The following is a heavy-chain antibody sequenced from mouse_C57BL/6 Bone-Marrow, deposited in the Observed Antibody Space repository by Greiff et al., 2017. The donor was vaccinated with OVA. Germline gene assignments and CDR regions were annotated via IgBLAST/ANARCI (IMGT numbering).Heavy chain of an antibody. CDR2: IDPANGNT. D-gene: IGHD1-1*01. V-gene: IGHV14-3*01. CDR1: GFNIKNTY. CDR3: ARTPFYYYGSSFYFDY. Sequence: VQLQQSVAELVRPGASVKLSCTASGFNIKNTYMHWVKQRPEQGLEWIGRIDPANGNTKYAPKFQGKATITADTSSNTAYLQLSSLTSEDTAIYYCARTPFYYYGSSFYFDYWGQGTTLTVSS. J-gene: IGHJ2*01.